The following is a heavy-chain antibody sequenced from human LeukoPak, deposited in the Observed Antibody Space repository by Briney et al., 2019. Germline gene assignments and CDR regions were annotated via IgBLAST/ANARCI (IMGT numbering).Heavy chain of an antibody. Sequence: SETLSLTCTVSGGSISNYYWSWIRPPPGKGLEWIGYIYYSGGANHNPSLKSRDTISVDTSKNQFSLKLTSVTAADTALYYCARHALSCRGGSCYPNWFDPWGQGTLVTVSS. J-gene: IGHJ5*02. CDR3: ARHALSCRGGSCYPNWFDP. V-gene: IGHV4-59*08. CDR1: GGSISNYY. D-gene: IGHD2-15*01. CDR2: IYYSGGA.